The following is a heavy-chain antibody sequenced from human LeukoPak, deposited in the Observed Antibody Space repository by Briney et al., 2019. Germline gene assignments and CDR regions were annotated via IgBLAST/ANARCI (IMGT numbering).Heavy chain of an antibody. Sequence: PGGSLRLSCAASGFTLSNAWMNWVRQAPGKGLEWVSFISSSSGYIYYADSVKGRFTVSRDNAKNSLYLQMNSLRAEDTAVYYCARDPHCGGDCYRAEYFQHWGQGTLVTVSS. CDR1: GFTLSNAW. D-gene: IGHD2-21*02. CDR3: ARDPHCGGDCYRAEYFQH. J-gene: IGHJ1*01. V-gene: IGHV3-21*01. CDR2: ISSSSGYI.